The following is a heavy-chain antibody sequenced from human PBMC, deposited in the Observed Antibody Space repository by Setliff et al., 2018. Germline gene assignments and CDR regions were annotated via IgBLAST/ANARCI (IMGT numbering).Heavy chain of an antibody. CDR1: GGSISSYY. Sequence: PSETLSLTCTVSGGSISSYYWSWIRQPAGKGLEWIGRVYTSGSTNYNPSLNSRVTISLDTSKNQFSLKLISVTAADTAVYYCARVAGSGYLDRCFDPWGQGTLVTGSS. CDR3: ARVAGSGYLDRCFDP. J-gene: IGHJ5*02. V-gene: IGHV4-4*07. D-gene: IGHD3-22*01. CDR2: VYTSGST.